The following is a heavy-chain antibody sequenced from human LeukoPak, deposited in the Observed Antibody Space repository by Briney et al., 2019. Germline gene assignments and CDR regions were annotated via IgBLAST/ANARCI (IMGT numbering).Heavy chain of an antibody. CDR1: GFTVSSNY. CDR2: IYSGGTT. J-gene: IGHJ4*02. D-gene: IGHD3-10*01. V-gene: IGHV3-53*01. CDR3: AKDMAEVPGPSDY. Sequence: PGGSLRLSCAASGFTVSSNYMTWVRQAPGKGLEWVSIIYSGGTTYYADSVKGRFTISRDNSKNTLYLQMNSLRAEDTAVYYCAKDMAEVPGPSDYWGQGTLVTVSS.